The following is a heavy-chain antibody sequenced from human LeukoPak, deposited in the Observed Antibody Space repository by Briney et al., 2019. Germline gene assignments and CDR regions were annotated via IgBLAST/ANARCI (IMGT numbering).Heavy chain of an antibody. CDR2: ISTSSSYI. D-gene: IGHD2/OR15-2a*01. Sequence: PGGSLRLSCAASGFTFNRYNMNWVRRAPGKGLEWVSSISTSSSYIYYADSVKGRFAISRDNAKNSLYLQMNSLRADDTAVYYCARERTTIVSGTTIGAYWGQGTLVTVSS. J-gene: IGHJ4*02. CDR1: GFTFNRYN. CDR3: ARERTTIVSGTTIGAY. V-gene: IGHV3-21*01.